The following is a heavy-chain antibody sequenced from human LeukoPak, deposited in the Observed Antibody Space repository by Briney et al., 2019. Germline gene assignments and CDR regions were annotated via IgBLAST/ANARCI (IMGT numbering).Heavy chain of an antibody. Sequence: SETLSLTCTVSGGSISSGTYYWSWIRRPAGKGLEWIGRIHTSGSTNYNPSLQSRVTISVDTSKNQFSLKLSSVTAADTAVYYCARVVVNYDAFDIWGQGTMVTVSS. V-gene: IGHV4-61*02. CDR3: ARVVVNYDAFDI. J-gene: IGHJ3*02. D-gene: IGHD3-22*01. CDR1: GGSISSGTYY. CDR2: IHTSGST.